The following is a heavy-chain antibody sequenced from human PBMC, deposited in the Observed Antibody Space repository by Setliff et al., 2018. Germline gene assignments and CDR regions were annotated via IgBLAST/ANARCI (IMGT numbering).Heavy chain of an antibody. D-gene: IGHD6-6*01. Sequence: GGSLRLSCAASGFTFSNHWMTWVRQAPGKRLEWVANIKQDGSDKYYVDSVKGRFTVSRDNAKNSLYLQMSSLRAEDTAVYYCARWTARAVDYWGQGTLVTVSS. CDR3: ARWTARAVDY. CDR2: IKQDGSDK. J-gene: IGHJ4*02. CDR1: GFTFSNHW. V-gene: IGHV3-7*03.